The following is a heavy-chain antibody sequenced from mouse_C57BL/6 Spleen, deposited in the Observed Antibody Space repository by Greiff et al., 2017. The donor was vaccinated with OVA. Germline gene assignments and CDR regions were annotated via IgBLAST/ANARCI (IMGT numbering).Heavy chain of an antibody. V-gene: IGHV1-7*01. J-gene: IGHJ3*01. CDR2: INPSSGYT. Sequence: QVHVKQSGAELAKPGASVKLSCKASGYTFTSYWMHWVKQRPGQGLEWIGYINPSSGYTKYNQKFKDKATLTVDKSSSTAYMQLSSLTYEDSAVYYCARSYYGYDDGAWFAYWGQGTLVTVSA. CDR1: GYTFTSYW. CDR3: ARSYYGYDDGAWFAY. D-gene: IGHD2-9*01.